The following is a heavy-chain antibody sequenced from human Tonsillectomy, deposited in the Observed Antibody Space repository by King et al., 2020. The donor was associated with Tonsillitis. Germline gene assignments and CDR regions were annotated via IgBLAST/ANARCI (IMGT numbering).Heavy chain of an antibody. J-gene: IGHJ6*03. CDR3: ARDSSSSPPFYYYYMDV. D-gene: IGHD6-6*01. CDR1: GGSISSYY. V-gene: IGHV4-59*01. CDR2: IYYSGST. Sequence: VQLQESGPGLVKPSETLSLTCTVSGGSISSYYWSWIRQPPGKGLEWIGYIYYSGSTTYNPSLTSRVTISVDTSKNQFSLKVSSVTAADTAVYYCARDSSSSPPFYYYYMDVWGKGTTVTVSS.